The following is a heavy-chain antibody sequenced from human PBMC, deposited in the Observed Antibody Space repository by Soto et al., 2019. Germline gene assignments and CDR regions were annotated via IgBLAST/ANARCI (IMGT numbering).Heavy chain of an antibody. CDR2: IYYSGST. Sequence: SSEMLSLTCTVSGGSISSSSYYWGWIRQPPGKGLEWIGSIYYSGSTYYNPSLKSRVTISVDTSKNQFSLKLSSVTAADTAVYYCARHWMGIVVVTTILSHFDIWGQGTMVTVSS. D-gene: IGHD2-21*02. V-gene: IGHV4-39*01. CDR3: ARHWMGIVVVTTILSHFDI. CDR1: GGSISSSSYY. J-gene: IGHJ3*02.